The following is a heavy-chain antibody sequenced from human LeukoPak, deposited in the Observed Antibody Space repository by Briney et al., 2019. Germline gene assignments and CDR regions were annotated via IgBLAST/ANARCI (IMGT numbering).Heavy chain of an antibody. D-gene: IGHD6-19*01. CDR1: GFTFSSYS. CDR2: ITSSSSYI. CDR3: ARAVAGYFDY. J-gene: IGHJ4*02. V-gene: IGHV3-21*01. Sequence: PGGSLRLSCAASGFTFSSYSMNWVRQAPGKGLEWVSSITSSSSYIYYADSVKGRFTISRDNAKNSLYLQMNSLRAEDTAVYYCARAVAGYFDYWGQGTLVTVSS.